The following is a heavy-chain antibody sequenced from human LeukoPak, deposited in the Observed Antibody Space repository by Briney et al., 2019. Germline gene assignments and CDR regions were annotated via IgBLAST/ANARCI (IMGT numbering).Heavy chain of an antibody. J-gene: IGHJ6*02. D-gene: IGHD1-26*01. Sequence: ASVKVSCKASGYTFTSYAMHWVRQAPGQRLEWMGWINAGNGNTKYSQKFQGRVTIARDTSASTAYMELSSLRSEDTAVYYCATGGATVHYYGMDVWGQGTTVTVSS. CDR1: GYTFTSYA. CDR3: ATGGATVHYYGMDV. V-gene: IGHV1-3*01. CDR2: INAGNGNT.